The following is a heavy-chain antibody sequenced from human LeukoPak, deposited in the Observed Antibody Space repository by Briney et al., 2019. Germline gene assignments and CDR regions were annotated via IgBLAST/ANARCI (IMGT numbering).Heavy chain of an antibody. Sequence: SVKVSCKASGGTFSSYAISWVRQAPGQGLEWVGGIIPIFGTANYAQKFQGRVTITADESTSTAYMELSSLRSEDTAVYYCARGVYYDFCPFDPWGQGALVTVSS. CDR2: IIPIFGTA. V-gene: IGHV1-69*13. CDR1: GGTFSSYA. D-gene: IGHD3-3*01. J-gene: IGHJ5*02. CDR3: ARGVYYDFCPFDP.